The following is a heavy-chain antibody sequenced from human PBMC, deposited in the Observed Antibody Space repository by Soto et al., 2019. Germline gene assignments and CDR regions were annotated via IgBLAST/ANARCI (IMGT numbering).Heavy chain of an antibody. CDR3: ARDYQLTYYFDD. CDR1: GVTVRGYS. CDR2: ISDDGSKT. D-gene: IGHD3-9*01. V-gene: IGHV3-30*14. J-gene: IGHJ4*02. Sequence: QPXGSLRLSFAGSGVTVRGYSGHWVRQTPGKGLEWVTVISDDGSKTYYADSVKGRFSVSRDDSTNMVFLQMSSLRSEDTAVYHCARDYQLTYYFDDWGPGTPVTVSS.